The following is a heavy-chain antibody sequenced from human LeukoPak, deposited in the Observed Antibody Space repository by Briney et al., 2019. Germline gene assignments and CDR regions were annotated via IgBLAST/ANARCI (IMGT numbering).Heavy chain of an antibody. Sequence: GESLKISCKGSGYSFTSYWLGWVRQMPGKGLEWMGIIYPGDSDTRYSPSFQGQVTISADKSISTAYLQWSSQKASDTAMYYCARVEMATIAWFDPWGQGTLVTVSS. V-gene: IGHV5-51*01. CDR2: IYPGDSDT. J-gene: IGHJ5*02. D-gene: IGHD5-24*01. CDR3: ARVEMATIAWFDP. CDR1: GYSFTSYW.